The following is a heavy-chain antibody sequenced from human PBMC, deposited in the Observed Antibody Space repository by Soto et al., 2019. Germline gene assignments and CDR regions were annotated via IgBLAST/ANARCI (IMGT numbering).Heavy chain of an antibody. J-gene: IGHJ4*02. CDR1: GFTFSSYA. V-gene: IGHV3-23*01. D-gene: IGHD2-8*02. Sequence: VGSLRLSCAASGFTFSSYAMSWARQAPGKGLEWVSAISGSGGSTYYADSVKGRFTISRDNSKNTLYLQMNSLRAEDTAVYYCAKAWLTGYYFDYWGQGTLVTVSS. CDR3: AKAWLTGYYFDY. CDR2: ISGSGGST.